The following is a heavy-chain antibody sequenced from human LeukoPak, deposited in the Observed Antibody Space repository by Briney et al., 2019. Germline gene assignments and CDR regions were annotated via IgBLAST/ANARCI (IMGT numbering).Heavy chain of an antibody. D-gene: IGHD5-18*01. CDR3: ARQTAMGRSGDF. CDR1: GYSFTNYW. J-gene: IGHJ4*02. CDR2: IDPSDSDT. V-gene: IGHV5-51*01. Sequence: KPGESLKISCKASGYSFTNYWIGWVRQMPEKGLEWMGIIDPSDSDTRYTPSFQGQVTISADKSLTTAYLQWNSLKASDTAMYYCARQTAMGRSGDFWGQGTLVTVSS.